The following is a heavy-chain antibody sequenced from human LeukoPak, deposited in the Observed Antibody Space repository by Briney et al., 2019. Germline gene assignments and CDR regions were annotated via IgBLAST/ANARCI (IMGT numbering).Heavy chain of an antibody. J-gene: IGHJ6*03. CDR3: ARGPRYGSGSYYMDV. Sequence: GASVKESRKASGYTFTSYDINWVRQATGQGLEWMGWMNPNSGNTGYAQKFQGRVTMTRNTSISTAYMELSSLRSEDTAVYYCARGPRYGSGSYYMDVWGKRTTVTVSS. V-gene: IGHV1-8*01. CDR2: MNPNSGNT. D-gene: IGHD3-10*01. CDR1: GYTFTSYD.